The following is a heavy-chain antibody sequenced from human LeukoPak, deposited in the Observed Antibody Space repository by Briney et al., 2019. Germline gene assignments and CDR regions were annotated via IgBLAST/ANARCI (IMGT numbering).Heavy chain of an antibody. CDR1: GLTFSNAW. CDR3: AKDGRVEQQLYYFDY. J-gene: IGHJ4*02. Sequence: GGSLRLSCAASGLTFSNAWMNWVRQAPGKGLEWVGRIKSKTDGGTTDYAAPVKGRFTISRDDSKNTLYLQMNSLKTEDTAVYYCAKDGRVEQQLYYFDYWGQGALVTVSS. CDR2: IKSKTDGGTT. V-gene: IGHV3-15*07. D-gene: IGHD6-13*01.